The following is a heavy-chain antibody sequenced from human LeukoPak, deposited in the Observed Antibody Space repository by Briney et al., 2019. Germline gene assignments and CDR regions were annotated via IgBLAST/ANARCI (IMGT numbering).Heavy chain of an antibody. Sequence: ASVKVCCKASGYPFSNYYIHWVRQAPGQTFEWMGIINPSGGSTSYPQVFHGRVTMTSDTSTSTVYMELSSLRSEDPAVYYCARGYDLPGGYWGQGSLVIVSS. J-gene: IGHJ4*02. V-gene: IGHV1-46*01. CDR1: GYPFSNYY. CDR3: ARGYDLPGGY. D-gene: IGHD3-3*01. CDR2: INPSGGST.